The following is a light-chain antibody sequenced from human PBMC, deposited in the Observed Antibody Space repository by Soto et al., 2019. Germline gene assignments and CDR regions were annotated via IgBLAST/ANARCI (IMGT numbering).Light chain of an antibody. J-gene: IGLJ1*01. CDR2: RET. Sequence: QSVLTQPPSVSGAPGQAVTISCFGSNSNIGPNYVYWYRILPGTSPRLVLSRETRPSGVPARFSGSKSATSATLAISGLRVDDDGDYFCAAWDDTAHAYVFGGGTKLTVL. V-gene: IGLV1-47*01. CDR1: NSNIGPNY. CDR3: AAWDDTAHAYV.